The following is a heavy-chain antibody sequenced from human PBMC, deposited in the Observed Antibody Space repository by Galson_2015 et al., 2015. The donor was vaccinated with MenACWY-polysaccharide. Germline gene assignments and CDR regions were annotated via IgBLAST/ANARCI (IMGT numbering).Heavy chain of an antibody. CDR3: ATHLDWAFDY. CDR1: GFTFSRYW. D-gene: IGHD3-9*01. J-gene: IGHJ4*02. Sequence: SLRLSCAASGFTFSRYWMTWVRQAPGKRPEWVANINPDGSGKYYVGSMKGRFTISRDNVKNTLHLQVDSLRGEDTAVYYCATHLDWAFDYWGQGTLVTVSS. CDR2: INPDGSGK. V-gene: IGHV3-7*01.